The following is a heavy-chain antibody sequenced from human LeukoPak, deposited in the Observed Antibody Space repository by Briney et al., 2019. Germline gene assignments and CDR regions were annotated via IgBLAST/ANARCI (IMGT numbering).Heavy chain of an antibody. Sequence: GGSLRLSCAASGFTFSSYGMHWVRQAPGKGLEWVAFIRYDGSNKYYADSVKGRFTISRDNSKNTLYLQMNSLRAEDTAVYYCAKEPSSSWPRFDYWGQGTLVTVSS. D-gene: IGHD6-13*01. J-gene: IGHJ4*02. CDR1: GFTFSSYG. CDR2: IRYDGSNK. CDR3: AKEPSSSWPRFDY. V-gene: IGHV3-30*02.